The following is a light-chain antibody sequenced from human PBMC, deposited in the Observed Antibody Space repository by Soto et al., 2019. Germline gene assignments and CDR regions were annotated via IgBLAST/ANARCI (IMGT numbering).Light chain of an antibody. CDR1: QSISSW. Sequence: DIQMTQSPSTLSAAVGDRVTITCRASQSISSWLAWYQQKPGKAPKVLIYHASSLESGVPSRFSGSGSGTEFTLTISSLQPDDFATYYCQQYNYLWTFGQGTKVDIK. V-gene: IGKV1-5*01. CDR2: HAS. CDR3: QQYNYLWT. J-gene: IGKJ1*01.